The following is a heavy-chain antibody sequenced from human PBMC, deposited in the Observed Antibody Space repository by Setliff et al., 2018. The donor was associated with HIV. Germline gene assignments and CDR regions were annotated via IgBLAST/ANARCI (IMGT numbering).Heavy chain of an antibody. Sequence: SETLSLTCTVSGGSMTTSSYYWSWIRQPPGKGLEWIGSVFYNGSTLYNPSLKSLLTLSVDTSKNQFSLKMHSVTAADTSLYYCSRHGTYYNLFDYWGQGRPVTVSS. V-gene: IGHV4-39*01. J-gene: IGHJ4*02. CDR2: VFYNGST. CDR3: SRHGTYYNLFDY. CDR1: GGSMTTSSYY. D-gene: IGHD3-10*01.